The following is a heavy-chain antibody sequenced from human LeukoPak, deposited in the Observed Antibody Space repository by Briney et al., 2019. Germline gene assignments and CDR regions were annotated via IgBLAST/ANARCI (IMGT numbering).Heavy chain of an antibody. J-gene: IGHJ5*02. CDR1: GFTFSSYA. CDR2: ISYDGSNK. Sequence: SGGSLRLSCAASGFTFSSYAMHWVRQAPGKGLEWVAVISYDGSNKYYADSVKGRFTISRDNSKNTLYLQMNSLRAEDTAVYYCARGSGGKHQNIVVVVAATNATADRFDPWGQGTLVTVSS. V-gene: IGHV3-30-3*01. CDR3: ARGSGGKHQNIVVVVAATNATADRFDP. D-gene: IGHD2-15*01.